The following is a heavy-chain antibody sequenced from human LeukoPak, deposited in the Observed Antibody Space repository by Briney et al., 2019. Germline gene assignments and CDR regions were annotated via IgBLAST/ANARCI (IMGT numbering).Heavy chain of an antibody. CDR2: IGTAGGP. CDR1: GFTFSSYD. J-gene: IGHJ6*04. V-gene: IGHV3-13*05. Sequence: PGGSLRLSCAASGFTFSSYDMHWVRQATGKGLEWVSAIGTAGGPYYPGSVKGRFTISRENAKNSLYLQMNSLRAGDTAVYYCAREGPRGMDVWGKGTTVTVSS. CDR3: AREGPRGMDV.